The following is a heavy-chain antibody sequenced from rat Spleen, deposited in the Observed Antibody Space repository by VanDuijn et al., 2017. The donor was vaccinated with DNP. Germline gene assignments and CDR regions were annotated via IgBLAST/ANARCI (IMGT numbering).Heavy chain of an antibody. D-gene: IGHD3-1*01. CDR1: GFTLGDYY. CDR3: ARWNTSHWYFDF. J-gene: IGHJ1*01. Sequence: EVQLVESGGGLVQPGRSLKLSCAASGFTLGDYYMAWVRQAPTKGLEWVAYISYDGGSTYYGDSVKGRFTISRANVKSTLYLQMNSLSSEDMATYYCARWNTSHWYFDFWGPGTVVTVSS. CDR2: ISYDGGST. V-gene: IGHV5-22*01.